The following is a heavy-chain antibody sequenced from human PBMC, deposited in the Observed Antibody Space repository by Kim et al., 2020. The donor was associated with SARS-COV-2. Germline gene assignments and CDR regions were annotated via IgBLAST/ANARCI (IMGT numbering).Heavy chain of an antibody. Sequence: KGRFTISRDNSKNTLFLQMNSLRAEDTAVYYCASCDGSGWYSGGYYGMDVWGQGTTVTVSS. D-gene: IGHD6-19*01. V-gene: IGHV3-30*07. CDR3: ASCDGSGWYSGGYYGMDV. J-gene: IGHJ6*02.